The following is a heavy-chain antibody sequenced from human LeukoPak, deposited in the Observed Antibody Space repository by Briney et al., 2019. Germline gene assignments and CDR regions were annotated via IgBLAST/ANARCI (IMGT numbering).Heavy chain of an antibody. Sequence: GGSLRLSCAAPGFTFSSYSMNWVRQAPGKGLEWVSSISSSSSYIYYADSVKGRFTISRDNAKNSLYLQMNSLRAEDTAVYYCARDRMVRGVIVYYGMDVWGQGTTVTVSS. CDR3: ARDRMVRGVIVYYGMDV. V-gene: IGHV3-21*01. J-gene: IGHJ6*02. CDR2: ISSSSSYI. CDR1: GFTFSSYS. D-gene: IGHD3-10*01.